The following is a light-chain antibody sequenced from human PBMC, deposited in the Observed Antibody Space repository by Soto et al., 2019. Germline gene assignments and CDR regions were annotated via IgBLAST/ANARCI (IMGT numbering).Light chain of an antibody. CDR3: MQGTHWPRT. Sequence: LLSQYPFSLPVSRGQRASLSSGSSQERVYRDVNTYLNWFHQRPGQSPRRLIYEVSNRDSGVPERFSGSGSGTDFTLKISRVEAEDVGAYYCMQGTHWPRTFGQGTRLEI. V-gene: IGKV2-30*01. CDR2: EVS. CDR1: QERVYRDVNTY. J-gene: IGKJ5*01.